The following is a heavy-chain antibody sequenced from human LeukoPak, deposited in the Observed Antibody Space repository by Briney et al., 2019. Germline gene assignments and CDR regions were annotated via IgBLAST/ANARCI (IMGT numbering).Heavy chain of an antibody. D-gene: IGHD1-7*01. V-gene: IGHV1-46*01. CDR1: GYTLTSYY. Sequence: ASVKVSCKASGYTLTSYYMHWVRQAPGQGLEWMGIINPSGGSTSYAQKFQGRVTMTRDTSTSTVYMELSSLRSEDTAVYYCARERIFGTRRAGSYNWFDPWGQGTLVTVSS. J-gene: IGHJ5*02. CDR3: ARERIFGTRRAGSYNWFDP. CDR2: INPSGGST.